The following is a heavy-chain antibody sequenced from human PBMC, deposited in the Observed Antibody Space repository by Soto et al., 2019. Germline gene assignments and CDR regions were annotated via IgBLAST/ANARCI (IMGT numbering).Heavy chain of an antibody. CDR1: GGTFSNSP. CDR3: ARSRFVVGVTEDYYGMDV. Sequence: QVQLVQSGAEVKQPGSSVKVSCKSSGGTFSNSPISWVRQAPGQGLEWVGGVIPVFRTANYAQKFQGRVTISADESTKTAYMELSSLRSGDTAVYYCARSRFVVGVTEDYYGMDVWGQGTTVTVSS. J-gene: IGHJ6*02. CDR2: VIPVFRTA. V-gene: IGHV1-69*12. D-gene: IGHD2-8*01.